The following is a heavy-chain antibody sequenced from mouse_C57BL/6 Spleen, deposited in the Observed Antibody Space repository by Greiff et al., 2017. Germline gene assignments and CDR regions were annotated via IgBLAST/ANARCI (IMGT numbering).Heavy chain of an antibody. CDR2: ISYSGST. D-gene: IGHD2-4*01. CDR3: ARLDYDGVYAMDY. J-gene: IGHJ4*01. Sequence: VQLKQSGPGLAKPSQTLSLTCSVTGYSITSDYWNWIRKFPGNKLEYMGYISYSGSTYYNPSLKSRITITRDTSKNQYYMQLNSVTTEDTATYYCARLDYDGVYAMDYWGQGTSVTVSS. V-gene: IGHV3-8*01. CDR1: GYSITSDY.